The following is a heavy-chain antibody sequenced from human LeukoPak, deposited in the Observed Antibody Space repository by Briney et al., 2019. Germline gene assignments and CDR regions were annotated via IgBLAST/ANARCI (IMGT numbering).Heavy chain of an antibody. V-gene: IGHV1-69*02. J-gene: IGHJ5*02. CDR1: GGTFSSYT. CDR2: IIPILGIA. CDR3: ARAAPYYYDSGGEYNWSAP. D-gene: IGHD3-22*01. Sequence: SVKVSCKASGGTFSSYTISWVRQAPGQGLEWMGRIIPILGIANYAQKFQGRVTITADKSTSTAYMELSSLRSEDTAVYYCARAAPYYYDSGGEYNWSAPWGREPLVTVPS.